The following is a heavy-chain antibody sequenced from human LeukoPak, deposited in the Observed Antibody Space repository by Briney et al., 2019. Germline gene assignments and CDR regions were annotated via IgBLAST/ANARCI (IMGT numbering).Heavy chain of an antibody. J-gene: IGHJ4*02. CDR2: INSNSGVT. CDR1: GYNFTGNF. CDR3: ARSLVN. V-gene: IGHV1-2*02. D-gene: IGHD6-6*01. Sequence: ASVKVSCKASGYNFTGNFMHWVRQAPGQGLEWVGWINSNSGVTKYAQRFQGRITMTRDTSIRTGYMALRSLISDDTAMYYCARSLVNWGRGTLVTVSS.